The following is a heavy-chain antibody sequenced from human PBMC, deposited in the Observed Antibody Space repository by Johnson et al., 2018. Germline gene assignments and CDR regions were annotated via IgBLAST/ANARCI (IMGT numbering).Heavy chain of an antibody. J-gene: IGHJ6*02. CDR3: ARDYYFGMDG. CDR2: ISSGYAT. Sequence: VQLQESGGGLVQPGGSLRLSCAASRFTFSSYTMNWVRQAPGKGLEWFSYISSGYATYYPDSVRGRFTISMDNAKNSLYLQMNNLRAEDTAVYYCARDYYFGMDGWGQGTTVIVSS. V-gene: IGHV3-48*04. CDR1: RFTFSSYT.